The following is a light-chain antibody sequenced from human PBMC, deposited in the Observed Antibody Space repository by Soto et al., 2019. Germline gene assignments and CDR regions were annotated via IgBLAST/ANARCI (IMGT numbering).Light chain of an antibody. J-gene: IGKJ1*01. CDR3: QQYSSWPRT. CDR1: QRVSRSY. CDR2: DAS. V-gene: IGKV3-20*01. Sequence: EIVLTQSPGTLSLSPGERATLSCRASQRVSRSYLAWYQQKPGQAPRPLIYDASTRATGIPARFSGSGSGTEFTLTISSLQSEDFAVYHCQQYSSWPRTFGQGTKVDIK.